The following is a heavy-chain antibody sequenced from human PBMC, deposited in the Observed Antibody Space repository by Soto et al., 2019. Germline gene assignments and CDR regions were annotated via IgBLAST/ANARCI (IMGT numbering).Heavy chain of an antibody. J-gene: IGHJ3*01. D-gene: IGHD2-2*01. V-gene: IGHV3-48*03. CDR3: ARRGST. CDR1: GFTFSSSE. Sequence: PGGSPRLSCVASGFTFSSSEMYWVRQAPGKGLEWVSYIHPAGQPIFFADSVKGRFTISRDNAKKSVYLQMNSLRAEDTAVYYCARRGSTWGQGTMVTVSS. CDR2: IHPAGQPI.